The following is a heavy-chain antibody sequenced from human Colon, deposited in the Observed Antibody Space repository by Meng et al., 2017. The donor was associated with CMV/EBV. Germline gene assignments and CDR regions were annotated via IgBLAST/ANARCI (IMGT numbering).Heavy chain of an antibody. CDR2: INSDGSST. Sequence: GESLKSSCAASGFTFSSYWMHWVRQAPVKGLVWVSRINSDGSSTSYADSVKGRFTISRDNAKNTLYLQMNSLRAEDTAVYYCARGDAFDIWGQGTMVTVSS. CDR1: GFTFSSYW. CDR3: ARGDAFDI. V-gene: IGHV3-74*01. J-gene: IGHJ3*02.